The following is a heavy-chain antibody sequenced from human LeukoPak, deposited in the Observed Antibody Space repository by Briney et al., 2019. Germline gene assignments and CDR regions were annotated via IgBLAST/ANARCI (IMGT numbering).Heavy chain of an antibody. Sequence: SETLSLTCTVSGGSISSGDYYWSWIRQPPGKGLEWIGYIYYSGSTYYNPSLKSRVTISVDSSKNQFSLKVNSVTAADTAIYYCARQVAGIDAFEIWGQGTMVTVSS. CDR3: ARQVAGIDAFEI. CDR2: IYYSGST. J-gene: IGHJ3*02. D-gene: IGHD3-10*01. CDR1: GGSISSGDYY. V-gene: IGHV4-30-4*01.